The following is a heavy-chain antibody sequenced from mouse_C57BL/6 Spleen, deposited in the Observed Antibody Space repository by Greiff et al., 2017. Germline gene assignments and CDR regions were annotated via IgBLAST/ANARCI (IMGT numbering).Heavy chain of an antibody. V-gene: IGHV5-12*01. CDR2: ISNGGGST. D-gene: IGHD1-1*01. J-gene: IGHJ1*03. CDR3: ARQATVPYWYYDV. Sequence: EVKLLESGGGLVQPGGSLKLSCAASGFTFSDYYMYWVRQTPEKRLEWVAYISNGGGSTYYPDTVKGRFTISRDNAKNTLYLQMSRLKSEDTAMYYCARQATVPYWYYDVWGTGTTVTVSS. CDR1: GFTFSDYY.